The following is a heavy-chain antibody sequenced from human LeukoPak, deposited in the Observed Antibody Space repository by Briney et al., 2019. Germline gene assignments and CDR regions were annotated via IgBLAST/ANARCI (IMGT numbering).Heavy chain of an antibody. CDR1: KFTFSHYG. V-gene: IGHV3-33*08. CDR3: ARGRDSEYYFDY. Sequence: GGSLRLSCTASKFTFSHYGMQWVRQAPGKGLEWVAVIWYDGSNKYYADSVKGRFTISRDNSKNTLYLQMNSLRAEDTAVYYCARGRDSEYYFDYWGQGTLVTVSS. CDR2: IWYDGSNK. D-gene: IGHD1-26*01. J-gene: IGHJ4*02.